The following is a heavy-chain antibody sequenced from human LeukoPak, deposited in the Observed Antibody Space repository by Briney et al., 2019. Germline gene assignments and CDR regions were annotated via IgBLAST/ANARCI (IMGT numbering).Heavy chain of an antibody. D-gene: IGHD3-9*01. Sequence: GGSLRLSCAASGFTFSSYAMSWVRQAPGKGLEWVSSISSSSSYIYYADSVKGRFTISRDNAKNSLYLQMNSLRAADTAVYYCARDGTGLRYFDWLPYFDYWGQGTLVTVSS. CDR3: ARDGTGLRYFDWLPYFDY. J-gene: IGHJ4*02. CDR1: GFTFSSYA. V-gene: IGHV3-21*01. CDR2: ISSSSSYI.